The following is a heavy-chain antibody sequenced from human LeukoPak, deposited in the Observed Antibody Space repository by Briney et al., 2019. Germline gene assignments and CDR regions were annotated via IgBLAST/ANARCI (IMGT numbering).Heavy chain of an antibody. V-gene: IGHV7-4-1*02. CDR2: INTNTGNP. Sequence: ASVKVSCKASGYTFTSYAMNWVRQAPGQGLEWMGWINTNTGNPTYAQGFTGRFVFSLDTSVSTAYLQISSLKAEDTAMYYCARVKYDFWSGYSQVHFDYWGQETLVTVSS. CDR3: ARVKYDFWSGYSQVHFDY. J-gene: IGHJ4*02. D-gene: IGHD3-3*01. CDR1: GYTFTSYA.